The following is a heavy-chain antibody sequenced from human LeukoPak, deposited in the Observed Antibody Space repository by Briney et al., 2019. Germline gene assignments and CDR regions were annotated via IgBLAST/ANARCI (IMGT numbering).Heavy chain of an antibody. CDR3: AREAVVAATPYDY. V-gene: IGHV3-30-3*01. CDR2: ISYDGSNK. CDR1: GFTFSSYA. D-gene: IGHD2-15*01. Sequence: GRSLRLSCAASGFTFSSYAMHWVRQAPGKGLEWVAVISYDGSNKYYADSVKGRFTISRDNSKNTLYLQMNSLRVDDTAVYYCAREAVVAATPYDYWGQGNLVTVSS. J-gene: IGHJ4*02.